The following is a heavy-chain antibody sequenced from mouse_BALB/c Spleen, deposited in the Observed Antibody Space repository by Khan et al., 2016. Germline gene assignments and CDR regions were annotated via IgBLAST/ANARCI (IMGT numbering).Heavy chain of an antibody. Sequence: EVKLEESGGGLVQPGGSMKLSCVASGFTFSNYWKNWVRQSPEKGLEWVAEIRLKSNNYATHYAESVKGRFTISRDDSKSSVYLQMNNLRAEDTGIYSCTRSTMITPFAYWGQGTLVTVSA. CDR1: GFTFSNYW. J-gene: IGHJ3*01. CDR2: IRLKSNNYAT. D-gene: IGHD2-4*01. V-gene: IGHV6-6*02. CDR3: TRSTMITPFAY.